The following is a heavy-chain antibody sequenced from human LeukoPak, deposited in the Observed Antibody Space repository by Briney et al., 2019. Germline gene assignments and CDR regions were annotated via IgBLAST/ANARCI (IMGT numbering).Heavy chain of an antibody. V-gene: IGHV3-23*01. CDR1: GCSISSYY. CDR2: IDYSGGST. D-gene: IGHD6-19*01. CDR3: ARNSGWYGVS. J-gene: IGHJ4*02. Sequence: ETLSLTCTVSGCSISSYYWSWIRQAPGKGLEWVSSIDYSGGSTHYADSVMGRFTISRDNSKNTLYLQLNSLSADDTAVYYCARNSGWYGVSWGQGTLVTVSS.